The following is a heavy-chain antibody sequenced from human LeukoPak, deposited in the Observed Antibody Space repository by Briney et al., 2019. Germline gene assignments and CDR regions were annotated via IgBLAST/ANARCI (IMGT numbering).Heavy chain of an antibody. CDR3: ANHKDYSASSINY. J-gene: IGHJ4*02. V-gene: IGHV3-23*01. CDR1: GFTFSGSA. D-gene: IGHD4-11*01. CDR2: ISAAATHT. Sequence: GGSLRLFCAASGFTFSGSAMSWVRQASRKGLEVGSAISAAATHTYYADSLKGRFTISRDNSKNTLYLQMSSLRAEDTAVYYCANHKDYSASSINYWGQGALVTVSS.